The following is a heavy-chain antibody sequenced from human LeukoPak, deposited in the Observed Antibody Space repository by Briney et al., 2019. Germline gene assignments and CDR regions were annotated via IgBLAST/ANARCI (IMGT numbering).Heavy chain of an antibody. V-gene: IGHV3-23*01. J-gene: IGHJ4*02. CDR3: AKDSVVVAGLVNYFDS. CDR1: GFTLSTYA. CDR2: ISGSGDST. D-gene: IGHD6-19*01. Sequence: GGSLRLSCAASGFTLSTYAMSWVRQAPGKGLEWVSAISGSGDSTFYTDSVKGRFTISRDNSKNTLYLQMKSLRAEDTAVYYCAKDSVVVAGLVNYFDSWGQGTLVTVSS.